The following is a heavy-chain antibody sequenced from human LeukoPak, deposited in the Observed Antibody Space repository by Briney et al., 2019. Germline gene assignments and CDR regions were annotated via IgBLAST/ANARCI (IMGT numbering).Heavy chain of an antibody. CDR1: GGSTSPYF. CDR3: ARDDYRGVTNFDP. Sequence: SETLSLTCTVSGGSTSPYFWSWIRQPPGKGLEWIGYISYTGSTNYNPSLKSRVTISVDTSKNQFSLQLTSVTAADTAAYYCARDDYRGVTNFDPWGQGTLVTVSS. J-gene: IGHJ5*02. V-gene: IGHV4-59*01. CDR2: ISYTGST. D-gene: IGHD3-10*01.